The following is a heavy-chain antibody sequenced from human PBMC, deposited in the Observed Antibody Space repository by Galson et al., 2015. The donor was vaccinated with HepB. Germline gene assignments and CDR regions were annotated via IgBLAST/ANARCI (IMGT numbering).Heavy chain of an antibody. CDR1: GYTLTELS. D-gene: IGHD6-13*01. J-gene: IGHJ3*02. CDR3: ATVRGWAAAEGHDAFDI. CDR2: FDPEDGET. Sequence: SVKVSCKVSGYTLTELSMHWVRQAPGKGLEWMGGFDPEDGETIYAQKFQGRVTMTEDTSTDTAYMELSSLRSEDTAVYYCATVRGWAAAEGHDAFDIWGQGTMVTVSS. V-gene: IGHV1-24*01.